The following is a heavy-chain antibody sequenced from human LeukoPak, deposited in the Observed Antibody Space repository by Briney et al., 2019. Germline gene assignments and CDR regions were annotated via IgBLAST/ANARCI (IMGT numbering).Heavy chain of an antibody. Sequence: PGGSLRLSCAASGFTFSSYAMSWARQAPGKGLEWVSAISGSGGSTYYADSVKGRFTISRDNSKNTLYLQMNSLRAEDTAVYYCDPIIAAAGLGYDYWGQGTLVTVSS. CDR2: ISGSGGST. CDR3: DPIIAAAGLGYDY. D-gene: IGHD6-13*01. J-gene: IGHJ4*02. CDR1: GFTFSSYA. V-gene: IGHV3-23*01.